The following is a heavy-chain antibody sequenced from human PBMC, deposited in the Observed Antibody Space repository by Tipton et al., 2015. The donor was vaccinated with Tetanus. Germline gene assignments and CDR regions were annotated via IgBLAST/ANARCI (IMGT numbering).Heavy chain of an antibody. Sequence: QLVQSGAEVKKPGESLKMSCKASGYSFSTHWISWVRQMPGKGLEWMGIIYPDDSDTRYSPSFQGQVTISADKSIGTAYLQWNSLKASDTAMYYCVRTDSGSFTAGPQDWGQGTLVTVSS. J-gene: IGHJ1*01. D-gene: IGHD1-26*01. CDR2: IYPDDSDT. CDR1: GYSFSTHW. V-gene: IGHV5-51*01. CDR3: VRTDSGSFTAGPQD.